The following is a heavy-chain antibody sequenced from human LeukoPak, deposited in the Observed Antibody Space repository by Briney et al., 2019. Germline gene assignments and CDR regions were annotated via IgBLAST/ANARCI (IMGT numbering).Heavy chain of an antibody. V-gene: IGHV1-2*02. CDR3: AREFSSKLEWLAYVTGDDAFDV. CDR1: GYRFTGYH. CDR2: VNPKTGGT. D-gene: IGHD3-3*01. Sequence: ASVKVSCKAFGYRFTGYHLHWVRQAPRQGLEWMGWVNPKTGGTNYARKFQGGVTMTRDTSINTVNMELSRLTSDDTAVYYCAREFSSKLEWLAYVTGDDAFDVWGQGTMITVS. J-gene: IGHJ3*01.